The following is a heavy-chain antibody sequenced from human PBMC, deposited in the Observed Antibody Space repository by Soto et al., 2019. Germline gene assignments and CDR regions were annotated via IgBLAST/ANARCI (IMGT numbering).Heavy chain of an antibody. D-gene: IGHD1-26*01. CDR2: FNPRGGST. CDR3: ARGVTAVGLAYDY. V-gene: IGHV1-46*01. Sequence: GASLKVSCKAAGYTLSNYDMHWVRQAPGQGLEWMGIFNPRGGSTSLAQKFQGRITMTWDTSTTTVYMEVSSLRSEDTAVYYCARGVTAVGLAYDYCGQGTLVTVSS. J-gene: IGHJ4*02. CDR1: GYTLSNYD.